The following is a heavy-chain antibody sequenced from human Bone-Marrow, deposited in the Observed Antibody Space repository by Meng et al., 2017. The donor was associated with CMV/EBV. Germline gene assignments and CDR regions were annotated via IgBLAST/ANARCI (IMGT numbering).Heavy chain of an antibody. CDR1: GFIFSSFA. V-gene: IGHV3-23*03. CDR3: VKGRSLFDY. Sequence: ALRLSCAACGFIFSSFAMTWVRQAPGKGLEWVSTIHYHGNDYGDSVKGRFTVSRDDAKNMVYLQMNSLRDEDTAVYYCVKGRSLFDYWGRGTLVTVSS. CDR2: IHYHGN. J-gene: IGHJ4*02.